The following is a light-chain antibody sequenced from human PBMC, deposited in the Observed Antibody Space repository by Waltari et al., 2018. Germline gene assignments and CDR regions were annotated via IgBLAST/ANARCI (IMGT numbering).Light chain of an antibody. J-gene: IGLJ2*01. CDR2: CNS. V-gene: IGLV1-40*01. CDR3: QSYGSSLTASL. Sequence: YKVLPGTAPKLLICCNSNRPSGVPDRFSGSKSGTAATLDSAGHHAEGEADYYCQSYGSSLTASLFGGGSQLSVL.